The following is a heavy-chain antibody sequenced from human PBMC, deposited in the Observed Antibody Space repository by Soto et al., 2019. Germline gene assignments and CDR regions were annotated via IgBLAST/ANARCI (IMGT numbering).Heavy chain of an antibody. CDR1: GYSFTGYY. V-gene: IGHV1-2*04. D-gene: IGHD6-13*01. CDR2: INPNSGGT. CDR3: ARDHSSSWYGGYDY. Sequence: ASVKVSCKASGYSFTGYYMHWVRQAPGQGLEWMGWINPNSGGTNYAQKFQGWVTMTRDTSISTAYMELSRLRSDDTAVYYCARDHSSSWYGGYDYWGQGTLVTVSS. J-gene: IGHJ4*02.